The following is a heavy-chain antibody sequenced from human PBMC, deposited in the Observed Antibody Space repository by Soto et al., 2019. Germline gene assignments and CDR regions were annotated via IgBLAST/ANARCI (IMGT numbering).Heavy chain of an antibody. Sequence: QVQLQESGPGLVKPSETLSLTCTVSGGSITNYYCSWFRQPPGKGLEWIGYIQYNGYSAYNLSLKRRVTRSMDTSKTQFSLMLESVTATDTAGYYCERHGFGSLHGLVDVWGQGTTVIVSS. J-gene: IGHJ6*02. CDR1: GGSITNYY. D-gene: IGHD3-10*01. CDR2: IQYNGYS. V-gene: IGHV4-59*08. CDR3: ERHGFGSLHGLVDV.